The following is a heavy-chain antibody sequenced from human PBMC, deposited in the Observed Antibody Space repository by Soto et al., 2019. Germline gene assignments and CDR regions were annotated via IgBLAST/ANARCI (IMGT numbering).Heavy chain of an antibody. Sequence: SETLPLTCAVYGGSFSGYYWILLRQPPGKGLEWIGEINHSGSTNYNPSLKSRVTISVDTSKNQFSLKLSSVTAADTAVYYCARGLKRSVAGTGGMDDYWGQGTLVTVSS. V-gene: IGHV4-34*01. CDR2: INHSGST. CDR1: GGSFSGYY. J-gene: IGHJ4*02. CDR3: ARGLKRSVAGTGGMDDY. D-gene: IGHD6-19*01.